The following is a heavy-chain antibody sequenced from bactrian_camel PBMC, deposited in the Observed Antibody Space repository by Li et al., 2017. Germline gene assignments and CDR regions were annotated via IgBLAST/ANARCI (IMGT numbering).Heavy chain of an antibody. V-gene: IGHV3S1*01. J-gene: IGHJ6*01. D-gene: IGHD5*01. Sequence: VQLVESGGGSVQPGGSLTVSCVVSGDTSSSNCMAWFRQAPGKGLEWVSLISSSGGSTLYADSVKGRFTISRDNAKNTINLELNSLKTEDTAMYYCTKETEWVGYHEFAALAPGARGPRSPSP. CDR3: TKETEWVGYHEFAALAP. CDR1: GDTSSSNC. CDR2: ISSSGGST.